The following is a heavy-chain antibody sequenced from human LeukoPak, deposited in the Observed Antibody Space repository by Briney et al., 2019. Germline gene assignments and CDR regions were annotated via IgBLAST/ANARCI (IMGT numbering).Heavy chain of an antibody. D-gene: IGHD5-18*01. CDR2: ISSDKNNK. V-gene: IGHV3-30-3*01. J-gene: IGHJ4*02. CDR3: AKDLDTAMAN. Sequence: PGRSLRLSCAASGFTFSNYAMHWVRQAPGKGLDWVAIISSDKNNKYYADSVKGRFTISRDNSKNTPYLQMNSLRAEDTAVYYCAKDLDTAMANWGQGTLVTVSS. CDR1: GFTFSNYA.